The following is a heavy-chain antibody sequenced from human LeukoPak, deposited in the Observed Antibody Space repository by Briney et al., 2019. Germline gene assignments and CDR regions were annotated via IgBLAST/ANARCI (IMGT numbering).Heavy chain of an antibody. CDR3: ARASHTATDY. CDR2: IYYSGST. D-gene: IGHD5-18*01. J-gene: IGHJ4*02. Sequence: PSETLSLTCTVSGCSISSGGYYWSWIRQHPGKGLEWIGYIYYSGSTYYNPSLKSRVTISVDTSKNQFSLKLSSVTAADTAVYYCARASHTATDYWGQGTLVTVSS. CDR1: GCSISSGGYY. V-gene: IGHV4-31*03.